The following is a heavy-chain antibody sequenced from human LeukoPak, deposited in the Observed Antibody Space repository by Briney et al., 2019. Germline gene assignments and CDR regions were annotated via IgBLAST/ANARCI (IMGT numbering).Heavy chain of an antibody. Sequence: PGGSLGLSCAASGFTASSNYMSWVRQAPGKGLEWVSVIYSGGSTYYADSVKGRFTISRDNSKNTLYLQMNSLRAEDTAVYYCARTPVVAAMYWFDPWGQGTLVTVSS. CDR3: ARTPVVAAMYWFDP. V-gene: IGHV3-66*01. J-gene: IGHJ5*02. CDR1: GFTASSNY. CDR2: IYSGGST. D-gene: IGHD2-15*01.